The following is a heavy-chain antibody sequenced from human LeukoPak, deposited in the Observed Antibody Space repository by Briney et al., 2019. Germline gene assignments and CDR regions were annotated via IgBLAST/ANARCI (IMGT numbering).Heavy chain of an antibody. J-gene: IGHJ6*03. Sequence: GSLRLSCAASGFTFSGSAMHWVRQASGKGLGWVGRIRSKANSYATAYAASVKGRFTISRDDSKNTAYLQMNSLKTEDTAVYYCTRLPNRIPITVPGGYYYYMDVWGKGTTVTVSS. D-gene: IGHD3-10*01. CDR3: TRLPNRIPITVPGGYYYYMDV. V-gene: IGHV3-73*01. CDR2: IRSKANSYAT. CDR1: GFTFSGSA.